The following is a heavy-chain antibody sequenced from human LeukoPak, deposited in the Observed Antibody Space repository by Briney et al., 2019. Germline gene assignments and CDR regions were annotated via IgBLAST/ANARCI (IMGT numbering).Heavy chain of an antibody. J-gene: IGHJ4*02. CDR1: GGSIRSSSYY. CDR2: ISYSGNT. D-gene: IGHD6-13*01. CDR3: ARVAYSSSWWDFDS. Sequence: SETLSLTCGVSGGSIRSSSYYWGWIRQPPGKGLEWIGSISYSGNTYYSPSLKSRVTISVDTFMNQFSLKLNSVTAADTAIYYCARVAYSSSWWDFDSWGQGTLVTVSS. V-gene: IGHV4-39*01.